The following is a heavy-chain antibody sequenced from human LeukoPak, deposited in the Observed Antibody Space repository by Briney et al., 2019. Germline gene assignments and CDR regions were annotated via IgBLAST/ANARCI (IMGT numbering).Heavy chain of an antibody. D-gene: IGHD6-13*01. CDR1: GFTFSSFE. CDR3: ARVPRYSSPSDY. CDR2: ISSSGSGSTI. Sequence: PGGSLRLSCAASGFTFSSFEMSWVRQAPGKGLEWISYISSSGSGSTIYYADSVKGRFTISRDNAKNSLYLHMDSLRVEDTAVYYCARVPRYSSPSDYWGQGTLVTVSS. J-gene: IGHJ4*02. V-gene: IGHV3-48*03.